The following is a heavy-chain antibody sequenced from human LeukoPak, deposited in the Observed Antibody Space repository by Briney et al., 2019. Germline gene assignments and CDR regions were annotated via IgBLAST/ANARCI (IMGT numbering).Heavy chain of an antibody. CDR3: ARGFGRSPVL. V-gene: IGHV3-7*01. CDR1: EFTFINYS. D-gene: IGHD3-16*01. J-gene: IGHJ4*02. CDR2: IKTDGSET. Sequence: GGSLRLSCAASEFTFINYSMSWARQAPGKGLEWVAYIKTDGSETNHVDSVKGRFTISRDNAKNSLFLQMDSLRVEDTAVYFCARGFGRSPVLWAQGTLVTVSS.